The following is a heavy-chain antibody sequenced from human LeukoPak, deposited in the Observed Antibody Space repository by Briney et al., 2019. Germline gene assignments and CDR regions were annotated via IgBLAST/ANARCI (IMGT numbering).Heavy chain of an antibody. D-gene: IGHD3-10*01. CDR1: GFTFDDYA. V-gene: IGHV3-9*01. CDR3: AKATYGSGSYTGAFDI. CDR2: ISWNSGSI. J-gene: IGHJ3*02. Sequence: GKSLRLSCAASGFTFDDYAMHWVRQAPGKGLEWVSGISWNSGSIGYADSVKGRFTISRDNAKNSLYLQMNSLRAEDTALYYCAKATYGSGSYTGAFDIWGQGTMVTVSS.